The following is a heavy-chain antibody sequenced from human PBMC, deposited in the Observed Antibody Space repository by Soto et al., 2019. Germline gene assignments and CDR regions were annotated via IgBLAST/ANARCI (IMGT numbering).Heavy chain of an antibody. CDR2: INHSGST. Sequence: QVQLQQWGAGLLKPSETLSLTCAVYGGSFSGYYWSWIRQPPGKGLEWIGEINHSGSTNYNPSLKSRVTISVDTSKNQFSLKLSSVTAADMAVYYCARGLGEENAFDIWGQGTMVTVSS. D-gene: IGHD3-10*01. CDR3: ARGLGEENAFDI. V-gene: IGHV4-34*01. CDR1: GGSFSGYY. J-gene: IGHJ3*02.